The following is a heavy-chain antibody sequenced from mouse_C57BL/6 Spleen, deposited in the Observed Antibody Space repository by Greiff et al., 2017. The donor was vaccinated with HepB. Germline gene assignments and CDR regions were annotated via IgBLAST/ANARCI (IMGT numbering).Heavy chain of an antibody. J-gene: IGHJ3*01. V-gene: IGHV5-12*01. D-gene: IGHD2-1*01. CDR1: GFTFSDYY. Sequence: EVMLVESGGGLVQPGGSLKLSCAASGFTFSDYYMYWVRQTPEKRLEWVAYISNGGGSTYYPDTVKGRFTISRDNAKNTLYLQMSRLKSEDTAMYYCARQGGNYEGAWFAYWGQGTLVTVSA. CDR2: ISNGGGST. CDR3: ARQGGNYEGAWFAY.